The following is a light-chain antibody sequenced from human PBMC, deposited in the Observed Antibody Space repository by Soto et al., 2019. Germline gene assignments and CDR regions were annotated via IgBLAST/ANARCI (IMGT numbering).Light chain of an antibody. V-gene: IGLV1-47*01. Sequence: QSVLTQPPSASGTPGQRVTISCSGSSSNIGSNYVYWYQQLPGTAPKLLIYRNNQRPSGVPVRFSGSKSGPSASLAIFGLRSEDEADYYCAAWDDSLSGYVFGTGTKVTVL. J-gene: IGLJ1*01. CDR3: AAWDDSLSGYV. CDR1: SSNIGSNY. CDR2: RNN.